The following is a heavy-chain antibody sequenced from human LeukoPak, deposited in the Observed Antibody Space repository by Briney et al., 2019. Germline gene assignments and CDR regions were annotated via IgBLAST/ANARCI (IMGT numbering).Heavy chain of an antibody. Sequence: SETLSLTCTVSGGSVSSGSYYCSWIRQPPGKGLEWIGYIYYSESTNYNPTLKSRGTISVDTSKNQFSLKLSSVTAADTAVYYCARVHNNGPSWFDPWGQGTLVTVSS. J-gene: IGHJ5*02. CDR3: ARVHNNGPSWFDP. CDR2: IYYSEST. V-gene: IGHV4-61*01. CDR1: GGSVSSGSYY. D-gene: IGHD2-8*01.